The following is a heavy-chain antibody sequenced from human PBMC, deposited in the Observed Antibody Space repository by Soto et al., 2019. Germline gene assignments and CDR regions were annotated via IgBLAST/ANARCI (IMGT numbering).Heavy chain of an antibody. CDR3: ARESLNLADGVMHYYYGMDV. CDR1: GGSISSGGYY. CDR2: IYYSGST. J-gene: IGHJ6*02. D-gene: IGHD2-8*01. V-gene: IGHV4-31*03. Sequence: SETLSLTCTVSGGSISSGGYYWSWIRQHPGKGLEWIGYIYYSGSTYYNPSLKSRVTISVDTSKNQFSLKLSSVTAADTAMYYCARESLNLADGVMHYYYGMDVWGQGTTVTVSS.